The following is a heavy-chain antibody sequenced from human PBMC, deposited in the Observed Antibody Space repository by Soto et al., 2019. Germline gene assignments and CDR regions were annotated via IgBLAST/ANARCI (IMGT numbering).Heavy chain of an antibody. D-gene: IGHD5-12*01. Sequence: PSETLSLTCTVSGDSITTSSYYWAWIRQPPGKGLEWIGSIYYGGNTYYNPSLKGRVTISVDTSKSQFSLKLSSVTAADTAVYYCARKRDGYNEGYFDYWGQGTLVTVSS. J-gene: IGHJ4*02. CDR1: GDSITTSSYY. CDR2: IYYGGNT. CDR3: ARKRDGYNEGYFDY. V-gene: IGHV4-39*07.